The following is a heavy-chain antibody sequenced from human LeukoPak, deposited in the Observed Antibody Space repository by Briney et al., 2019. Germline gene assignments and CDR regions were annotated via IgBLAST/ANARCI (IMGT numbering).Heavy chain of an antibody. V-gene: IGHV4-59*01. J-gene: IGHJ4*02. CDR1: GGSISSYY. D-gene: IGHD3-22*01. Sequence: TETLSLTCTVSGGSISSYYWSWIRQPPGKGLEWIGYIYYSGSTNYNPSLKSRVTISVDTSKNQFSLKLSSVTAADTAAYYCARVFDDSSGYYRHLYFDYWGQGTLVTVSS. CDR2: IYYSGST. CDR3: ARVFDDSSGYYRHLYFDY.